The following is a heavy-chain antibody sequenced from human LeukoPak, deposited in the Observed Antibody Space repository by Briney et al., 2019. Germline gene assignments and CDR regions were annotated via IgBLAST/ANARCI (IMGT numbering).Heavy chain of an antibody. CDR2: ISSSGSTI. CDR1: GFGFSSYE. V-gene: IGHV3-48*03. J-gene: IGHJ3*02. Sequence: PGGSPRLSCAASGFGFSSYEMNWVRQAPGKGMEWVSYISSSGSTIYYADSVKGRFTISRDNAKNSLYLQMNSLRAEDTAVYYCARAVYSGGMRGAFDIWGQGTMVTVSS. CDR3: ARAVYSGGMRGAFDI. D-gene: IGHD2-15*01.